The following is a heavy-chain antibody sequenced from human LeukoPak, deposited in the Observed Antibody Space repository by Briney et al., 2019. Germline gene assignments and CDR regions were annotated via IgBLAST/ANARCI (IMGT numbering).Heavy chain of an antibody. CDR3: ATSRTSLWFGELFDY. Sequence: ASVTVSCKASGYTFTSYGISWVRQAPGQGLEWMGWISAYNGNTNYAQKLQGRVTMTTDTSTSTAYMELRSLRSDDTAVYYCATSRTSLWFGELFDYWGQGTLVTVSS. CDR1: GYTFTSYG. J-gene: IGHJ4*02. V-gene: IGHV1-18*01. D-gene: IGHD3-10*01. CDR2: ISAYNGNT.